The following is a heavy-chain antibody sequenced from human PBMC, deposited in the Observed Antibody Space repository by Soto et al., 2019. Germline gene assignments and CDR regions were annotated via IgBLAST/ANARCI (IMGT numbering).Heavy chain of an antibody. CDR2: IIPIFGTA. D-gene: IGHD3-9*01. CDR3: ARSLARYDILTGPPGVGWFDP. Sequence: QVQLVQSGAEVKKPGSSVKVSCKASGGTFSSYAISWVRQAPGQGLEWMGGIIPIFGTANYAQKFQGRVTITADESTSTAYMELSSLRSEDTAVYYCARSLARYDILTGPPGVGWFDPWGQGTLVTVSS. J-gene: IGHJ5*02. CDR1: GGTFSSYA. V-gene: IGHV1-69*01.